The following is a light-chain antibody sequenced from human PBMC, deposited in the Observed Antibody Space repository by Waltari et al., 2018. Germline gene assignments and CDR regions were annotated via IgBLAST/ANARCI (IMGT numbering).Light chain of an antibody. CDR1: GSNIGAGYD. Sequence: QSVLTQPPSVSGAPGPRVTISCTGSGSNIGAGYDVHWYQQLPRAAPKLLIYGSTSRPLGVPARFFGSTSGASASLAIIGLQAEDEADYYCQSYDTSLSVVFGGGTKLTVL. V-gene: IGLV1-40*01. J-gene: IGLJ3*02. CDR3: QSYDTSLSVV. CDR2: GST.